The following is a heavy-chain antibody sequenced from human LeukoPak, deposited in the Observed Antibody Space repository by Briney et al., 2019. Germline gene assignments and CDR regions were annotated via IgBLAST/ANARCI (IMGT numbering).Heavy chain of an antibody. CDR1: GFTFDDYA. Sequence: GGSLRLSCAASGFTFDDYAMHWVRQAPGKGLEWVSGISWNSGSIGYADSVKGRFTISRDNSKNTLYLQMNSLRAEDTAVYYCAKDLTEYCSGGSCYDAFDIWGQGTMVTVSS. CDR2: ISWNSGSI. V-gene: IGHV3-9*01. J-gene: IGHJ3*02. CDR3: AKDLTEYCSGGSCYDAFDI. D-gene: IGHD2-15*01.